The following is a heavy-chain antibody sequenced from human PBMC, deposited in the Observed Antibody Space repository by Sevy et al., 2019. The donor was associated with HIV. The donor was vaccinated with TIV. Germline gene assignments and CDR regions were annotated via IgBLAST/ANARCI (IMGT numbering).Heavy chain of an antibody. CDR2: IYYSGST. V-gene: IGHV4-59*01. CDR1: GGSISNYY. CDR3: ARESIAAAGDFDY. D-gene: IGHD6-13*01. J-gene: IGHJ4*02. Sequence: SETLSLTCSVSGGSISNYYWSWIRQPPGKGLEWTGYIYYSGSTNYNPSLKSRVTISVDTSKNQFSLKLSSVTAADTAVYYCARESIAAAGDFDYWGQGTLVTVSS.